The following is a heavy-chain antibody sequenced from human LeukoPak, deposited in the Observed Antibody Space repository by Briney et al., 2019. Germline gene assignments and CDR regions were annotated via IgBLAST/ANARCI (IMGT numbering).Heavy chain of an antibody. J-gene: IGHJ5*02. CDR1: GGSFSTYY. D-gene: IGHD3-10*01. CDR3: ARESTHHYYNSRGWFDP. V-gene: IGHV4-34*01. Sequence: SETLSLTCAVYGGSFSTYYWSWIRQPPGRGLEWIGEINHSGSTNYNPSLKSRVTISVDTSKNQFSLRLSSVTAADTAVYYCARESTHHYYNSRGWFDPWGQGALVTVSS. CDR2: INHSGST.